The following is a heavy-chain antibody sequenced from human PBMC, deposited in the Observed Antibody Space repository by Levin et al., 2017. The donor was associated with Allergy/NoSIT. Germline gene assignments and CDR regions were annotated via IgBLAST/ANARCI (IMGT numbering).Heavy chain of an antibody. J-gene: IGHJ1*01. D-gene: IGHD2-2*02. Sequence: SCAASGFTFSDYSLHWVRQVPGKGLQWLAYISTNGITKYYVDSVRGRFTISRDNAKNSLYLQLNGLRDEDTGVYYCSIDQLAASISGLGHWGQGTQVTVSS. CDR2: ISTNGITK. CDR3: SIDQLAASISGLGH. V-gene: IGHV3-48*02. CDR1: GFTFSDYS.